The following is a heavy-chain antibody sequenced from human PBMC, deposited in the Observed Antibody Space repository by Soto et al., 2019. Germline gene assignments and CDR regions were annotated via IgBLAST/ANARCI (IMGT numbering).Heavy chain of an antibody. J-gene: IGHJ4*02. CDR2: IFHTGTT. Sequence: PSETLSLNCTVSGGSVSSGKYYLRWIRQPPGKGLEWIGYIFHTGTTNYNPSLKSRVTISLDTSMNQFSLKLSSVTPADTAVYYCTRAPVSGSYCFDFWGQGTPVTVSS. V-gene: IGHV4-61*01. CDR1: GGSVSSGKYY. D-gene: IGHD1-26*01. CDR3: TRAPVSGSYCFDF.